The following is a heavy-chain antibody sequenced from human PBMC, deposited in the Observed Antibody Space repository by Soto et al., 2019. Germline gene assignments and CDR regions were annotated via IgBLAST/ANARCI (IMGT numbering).Heavy chain of an antibody. D-gene: IGHD4-17*01. V-gene: IGHV1-3*01. CDR1: GYTFTSYA. CDR2: INAGNGNT. CDR3: ARAPNDYGDYYFDH. Sequence: ASVKVSCKASGYTFTSYAMHWVRQAPGQRLEWMGWINAGNGNTKYSQEFQGRVTITRDTSASTAYMELSSLRSEDTAVYYCARAPNDYGDYYFDHWGQGTLVTVSS. J-gene: IGHJ4*02.